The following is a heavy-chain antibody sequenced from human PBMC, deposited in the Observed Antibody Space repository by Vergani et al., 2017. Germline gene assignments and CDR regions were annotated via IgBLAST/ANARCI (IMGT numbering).Heavy chain of an antibody. V-gene: IGHV1-69*01. D-gene: IGHD3-10*01. CDR3: AREWGGTRVRGVTNRGWFDP. CDR1: GGTFSSYA. J-gene: IGHJ5*02. Sequence: QVQLVQSGAEVKKPGSSVKVSCKASGGTFSSYAISWVRQAPGQGLEWMGGIIPIFGTANYAQQFQGRVTLTADESTSTAYMERSSLRSEDTAVDYCAREWGGTRVRGVTNRGWFDPWGQGTLVTVSS. CDR2: IIPIFGTA.